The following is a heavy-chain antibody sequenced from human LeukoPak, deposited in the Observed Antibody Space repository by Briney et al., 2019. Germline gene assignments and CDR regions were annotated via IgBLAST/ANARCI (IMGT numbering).Heavy chain of an antibody. J-gene: IGHJ6*02. CDR1: GYTFTSYY. Sequence: ASVKVSCKASGYTFTSYYMHWVRQAPGQGLEWMGWINPNSGGTNYAQKFQGRVTMTRDTSISTAYMELSRLRSDDTAVYYCARGKQLASGYYYYGMDVWGQGTTVTVSS. V-gene: IGHV1-2*02. CDR2: INPNSGGT. D-gene: IGHD6-13*01. CDR3: ARGKQLASGYYYYGMDV.